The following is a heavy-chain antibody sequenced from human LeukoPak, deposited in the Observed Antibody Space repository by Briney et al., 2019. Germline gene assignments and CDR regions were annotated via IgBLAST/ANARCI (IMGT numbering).Heavy chain of an antibody. CDR1: GYTFTSYD. CDR2: MNPNSGGT. V-gene: IGHV1-2*06. D-gene: IGHD4-17*01. J-gene: IGHJ4*02. Sequence: GASVKVSCKASGYTFTSYDINWVRQATGQGLEWMGRMNPNSGGTNYAQKFQGRVTMTRDTSISTAYMELSRLRSDDTAVYYCARIGEDDYGDYQSKYFDYWGQGTLVTVSS. CDR3: ARIGEDDYGDYQSKYFDY.